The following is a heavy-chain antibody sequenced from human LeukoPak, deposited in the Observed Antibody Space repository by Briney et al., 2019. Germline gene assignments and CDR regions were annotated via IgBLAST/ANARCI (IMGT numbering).Heavy chain of an antibody. CDR1: GFTFSSYG. CDR2: IWYDGSNK. J-gene: IGHJ2*01. CDR3: ARDYLDWYFDL. V-gene: IGHV3-33*01. Sequence: GGSLRLSCAASGFTFSSYGMHWVRQAPGKGLEWVAVIWYDGSNKYYANSVKGRFTISRDNSKNTLYLQMNSLRADDTAVYYCARDYLDWYFDLWGRGTLVTVSS.